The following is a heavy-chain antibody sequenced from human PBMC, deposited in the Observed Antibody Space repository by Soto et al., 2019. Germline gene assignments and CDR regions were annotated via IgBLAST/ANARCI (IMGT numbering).Heavy chain of an antibody. J-gene: IGHJ6*01. D-gene: IGHD3-3*01. CDR3: ARVGSFPVMSAARRYYDFWSGYSDYYYYGMDV. Sequence: QVQLVESGGGVVQPRRSLRLSCAASGFTFSSYAMHWVRQAPGKGLEWVAVISYDGSNKYDADSVKGRFTISRDNSKNTLYLKMHSLRAEDTAVYYYARVGSFPVMSAARRYYDFWSGYSDYYYYGMDVWGQGTTVTVSS. CDR1: GFTFSSYA. CDR2: ISYDGSNK. V-gene: IGHV3-30-3*01.